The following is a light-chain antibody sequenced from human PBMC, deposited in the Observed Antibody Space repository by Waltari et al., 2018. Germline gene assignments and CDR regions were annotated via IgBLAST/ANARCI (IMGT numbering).Light chain of an antibody. Sequence: QSALTQPPSASGSPGQSVPISCTATSSDAGGYNYVSWYQQHPGKAPKLMIYEVTKRPSGVPDRFSGSKSGNTASLTVSGLQAEDEADYYCSSFAGSNNVLFGGGTKLTVL. CDR2: EVT. CDR3: SSFAGSNNVL. J-gene: IGLJ2*01. V-gene: IGLV2-8*01. CDR1: SSDAGGYNY.